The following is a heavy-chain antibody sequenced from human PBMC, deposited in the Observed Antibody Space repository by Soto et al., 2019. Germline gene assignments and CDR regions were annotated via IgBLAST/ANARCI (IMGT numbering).Heavy chain of an antibody. Sequence: GGSLRLSCAASGFTVSSYSMNWVRQAPGKGLEWVSYISSSSSTIYYADSVKGRFTISRDNAKNSLYLQMNSLRAEDTAVYYCARVANYDILTGYSAYFDYWGQGTLVTVSS. CDR3: ARVANYDILTGYSAYFDY. CDR2: ISSSSSTI. J-gene: IGHJ4*02. CDR1: GFTVSSYS. V-gene: IGHV3-48*04. D-gene: IGHD3-9*01.